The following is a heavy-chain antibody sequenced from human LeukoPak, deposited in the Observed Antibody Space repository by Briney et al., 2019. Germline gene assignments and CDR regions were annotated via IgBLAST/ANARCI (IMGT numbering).Heavy chain of an antibody. CDR3: ARGYCSSTSCSDAFDI. Sequence: KPSETLSLTCAVYGGSFSGYYWSWIRQPPGKGLEWIGEINHSGSTNYNPPLKSRVTISVDTSKNQFSLKLSSVTAADTAVYYCARGYCSSTSCSDAFDIWGQGTMVTVSS. J-gene: IGHJ3*02. CDR2: INHSGST. V-gene: IGHV4-34*01. CDR1: GGSFSGYY. D-gene: IGHD2-2*01.